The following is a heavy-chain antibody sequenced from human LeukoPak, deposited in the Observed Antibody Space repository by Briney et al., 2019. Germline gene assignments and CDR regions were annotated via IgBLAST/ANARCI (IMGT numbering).Heavy chain of an antibody. V-gene: IGHV3-74*01. CDR3: ARGGGYSYGSFDY. CDR1: GIIFSNYW. D-gene: IGHD5-18*01. J-gene: IGHJ4*02. Sequence: GGSLRLSCAASGIIFSNYWMHWVRQAPGKGLVWVSRINRDGSSTSYADSVKGRFTISRDNAKNTLYLQMNSLRPEDTAVYYCARGGGYSYGSFDYWGQGTLVTVSS. CDR2: INRDGSST.